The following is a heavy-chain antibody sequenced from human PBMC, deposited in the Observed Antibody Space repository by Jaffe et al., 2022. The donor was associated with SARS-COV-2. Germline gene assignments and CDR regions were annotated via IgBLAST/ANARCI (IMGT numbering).Heavy chain of an antibody. V-gene: IGHV4-34*01. Sequence: QVQLQQWGAGLLKPSETLSLTCAVYGGSFSGYYWSWIRQPPGKGLEWIGEINHSGSTNYNPSLKSRVTISVDTSKNQFSLKLSSVTAADTAVYYCARGYSYGLSFVYWGQGTLVTVSS. CDR3: ARGYSYGLSFVY. CDR2: INHSGST. D-gene: IGHD5-18*01. J-gene: IGHJ4*02. CDR1: GGSFSGYY.